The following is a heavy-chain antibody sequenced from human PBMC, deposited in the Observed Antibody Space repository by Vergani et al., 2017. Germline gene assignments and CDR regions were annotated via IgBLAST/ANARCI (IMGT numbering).Heavy chain of an antibody. D-gene: IGHD2-2*01. CDR3: ARDKRGYCSSTSCYAPFGY. CDR1: GGSISSYY. V-gene: IGHV4-59*12. CDR2: IYYSGST. Sequence: QVQLQESGPGLVKPSETLSLTCTVSGGSISSYYWSWIRQPLGKGLEWIGYIYYSGSTNYNPSLKSRVTMSVDTSKNQFSLKLSSVTAADTAVYYCARDKRGYCSSTSCYAPFGYWGQGTLVTVSS. J-gene: IGHJ4*02.